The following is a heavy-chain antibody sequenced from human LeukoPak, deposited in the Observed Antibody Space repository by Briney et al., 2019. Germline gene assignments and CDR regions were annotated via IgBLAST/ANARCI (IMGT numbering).Heavy chain of an antibody. Sequence: SETLSLICTVSGGSISSYYWSWIRQPPGKGLEWIGYIYYSGSTNYNPSLKSRVTISVDTSKNQFSLKLSSVTAADTAVYYCARGGLTILPFDPWGQGTLVTVSS. CDR2: IYYSGST. CDR1: GGSISSYY. D-gene: IGHD3-9*01. CDR3: ARGGLTILPFDP. V-gene: IGHV4-59*08. J-gene: IGHJ5*02.